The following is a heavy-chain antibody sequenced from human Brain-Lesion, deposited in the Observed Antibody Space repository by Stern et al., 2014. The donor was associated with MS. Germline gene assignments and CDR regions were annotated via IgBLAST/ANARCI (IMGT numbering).Heavy chain of an antibody. CDR3: ARGERWFDS. Sequence: EVKLVESGGGLVQPGGSLRLSCAASGFTFSNYWMHWVRQAPGTGLVWVSRVNNDGRRTSYADSVKGRFTMSRDNAKNTLYLQMNSLRVEDTAIYYCARGERWFDSWGQGTLVTVSS. V-gene: IGHV3-74*01. J-gene: IGHJ5*01. CDR2: VNNDGRRT. CDR1: GFTFSNYW.